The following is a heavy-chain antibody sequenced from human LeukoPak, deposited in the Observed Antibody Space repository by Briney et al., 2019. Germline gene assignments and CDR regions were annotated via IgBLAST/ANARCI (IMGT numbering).Heavy chain of an antibody. CDR3: ARVLKTIGDFQNWFDP. J-gene: IGHJ5*02. CDR2: IYYSGST. V-gene: IGHV4-59*01. D-gene: IGHD3-16*01. CDR1: GGSISSYY. Sequence: PSETLSLTCTVSGGSISSYYWSWIRQPPGKGLEWIGYIYYSGSTNYNPSLKSRVTISVDTSKNQFSLKLSSVTAADTAVYYCARVLKTIGDFQNWFDPWGQGTLVTVSS.